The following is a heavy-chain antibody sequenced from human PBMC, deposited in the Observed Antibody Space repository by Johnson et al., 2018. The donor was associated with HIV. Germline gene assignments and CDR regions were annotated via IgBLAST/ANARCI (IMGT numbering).Heavy chain of an antibody. V-gene: IGHV3-30*19. J-gene: IGHJ3*02. CDR3: AASWYGVSRPNAFDI. Sequence: QVQLVESGGGVVQPGRSLRLSCAASGFTFNSYGMHWVRQAPGKGLEWVAVISYDGSNKYYADSVKGRFTIYRDNSKNTLYLQMNSLRAEDSAVYYCAASWYGVSRPNAFDIWGQGTMVTVSS. CDR2: ISYDGSNK. CDR1: GFTFNSYG. D-gene: IGHD2-2*01.